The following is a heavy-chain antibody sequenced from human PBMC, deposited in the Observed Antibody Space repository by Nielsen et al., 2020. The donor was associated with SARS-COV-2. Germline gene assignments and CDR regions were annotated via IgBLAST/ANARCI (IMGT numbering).Heavy chain of an antibody. CDR2: INPSGGST. CDR1: GYTFTSYY. D-gene: IGHD2/OR15-2a*01. CDR3: ASNSMPRSSMDV. V-gene: IGHV1-46*01. J-gene: IGHJ6*02. Sequence: GGSLRLSCKASGYTFTSYYMHWVRQAPGQGLEWMGIINPSGGSTSYAQKFQGRVTMTRDTSTSTVYMELSSLRSEDTAVYYCASNSMPRSSMDVWGQGTTVTVSS.